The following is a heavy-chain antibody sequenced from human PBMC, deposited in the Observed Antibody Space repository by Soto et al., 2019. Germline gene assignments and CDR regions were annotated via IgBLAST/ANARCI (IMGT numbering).Heavy chain of an antibody. D-gene: IGHD3-3*01. J-gene: IGHJ4*02. Sequence: SETLSLTCTVSGGSISSYYWSWIRQPAGKGLGWIGRIYTSGSTNYNPSLKSRVTMSVDTSKNQFSLKLSSVTAADTAVYYCARDRIDDFWSGYFDYWGQGTLVTVSS. CDR1: GGSISSYY. CDR3: ARDRIDDFWSGYFDY. CDR2: IYTSGST. V-gene: IGHV4-4*07.